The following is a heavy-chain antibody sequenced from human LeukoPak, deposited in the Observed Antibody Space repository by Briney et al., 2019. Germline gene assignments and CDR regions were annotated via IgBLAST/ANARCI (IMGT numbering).Heavy chain of an antibody. Sequence: GASVKVSCKASGYTFTGYYMHWVRQAPGQGLEWMGRIIPIFGTANYAQKFQGRVTITADKSTSTAYMELSSLRSEDTAVYYCARGLVGAKEWGQGTLVTVSS. J-gene: IGHJ4*02. CDR1: GYTFTGYY. D-gene: IGHD1-26*01. CDR2: IIPIFGTA. V-gene: IGHV1-69*06. CDR3: ARGLVGAKE.